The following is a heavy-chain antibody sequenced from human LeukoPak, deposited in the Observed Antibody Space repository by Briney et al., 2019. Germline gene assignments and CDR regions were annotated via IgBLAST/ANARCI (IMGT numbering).Heavy chain of an antibody. CDR3: AKGRYCSSTSCYGARLDY. CDR1: GFTFSSYA. D-gene: IGHD2-2*01. Sequence: PGGSLRLSCAASGFTFSSYAMSWVRQAPGKGLEWVSAISCSGGSTYYADSVKGRFTISRDNSKNTLYLQMNSLRAEDTAVYYCAKGRYCSSTSCYGARLDYWGQGTLVTVSS. CDR2: ISCSGGST. V-gene: IGHV3-23*01. J-gene: IGHJ4*02.